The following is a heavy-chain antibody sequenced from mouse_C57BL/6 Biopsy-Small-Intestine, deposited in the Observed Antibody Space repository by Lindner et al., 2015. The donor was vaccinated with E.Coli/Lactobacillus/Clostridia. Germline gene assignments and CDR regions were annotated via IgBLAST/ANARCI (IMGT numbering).Heavy chain of an antibody. CDR2: INPNSGGT. J-gene: IGHJ1*01. V-gene: IGHV1-54*02. D-gene: IGHD2-13*01. Sequence: SVKVSCKPSGYTFTDYYIQWLRQAPGQGLEWMGRINPNSGGTNYAQKFQGRVTLTWDTSITTAYMDLTMLKSDDTAFYYCARGGWKTWSHPYFFDFWGPGTLVTVSS. CDR3: ARGGWKTWSHPYFFDF. CDR1: GYTFTDYY.